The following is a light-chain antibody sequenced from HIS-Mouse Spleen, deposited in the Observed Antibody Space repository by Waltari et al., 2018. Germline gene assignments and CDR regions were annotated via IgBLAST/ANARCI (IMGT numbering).Light chain of an antibody. J-gene: IGLJ3*02. CDR1: SSNLGSNY. V-gene: IGLV1-47*01. CDR3: AAWDDSLSGWV. Sequence: QSVLTQPPSASGPPGQRVTLSCSGSSSNLGSNYVYWYQQLPGTAPKLLTYRNNQRPSGVPDRFSGSKSGTSASLAISGLRSEDEADYYCAAWDDSLSGWVFGGGTKLTVL. CDR2: RNN.